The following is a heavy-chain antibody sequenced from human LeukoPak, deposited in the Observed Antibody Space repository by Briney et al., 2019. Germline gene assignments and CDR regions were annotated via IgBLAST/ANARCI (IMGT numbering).Heavy chain of an antibody. CDR3: ARGNEGYFCY. V-gene: IGHV1-8*01. CDR1: GYTFTGYD. J-gene: IGHJ4*02. Sequence: ASAKASCKASGYTFTGYDINWVRQATGQGLEWMGWMNPNSGYTGYAQKSQRRVTMTRNTSISTAYMELSSLRSEDTAVYYCARGNEGYFCYWGQETVVTVSS. CDR2: MNPNSGYT.